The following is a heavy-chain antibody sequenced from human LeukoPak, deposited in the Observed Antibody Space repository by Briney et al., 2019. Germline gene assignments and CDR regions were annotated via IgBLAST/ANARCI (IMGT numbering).Heavy chain of an antibody. V-gene: IGHV3-53*01. CDR3: ARGGSRTKGFDY. D-gene: IGHD3-16*01. CDR1: AFTVSSNY. CDR2: IYSGGST. Sequence: GGSLRLSCAASAFTVSSNYMSWVRQAPGKGLEWVSVIYSGGSTYCADSVKGRFTISRDNSKNTLCLQMNSLRAEDTAVYYCARGGSRTKGFDYWGQGTLVTVSS. J-gene: IGHJ4*02.